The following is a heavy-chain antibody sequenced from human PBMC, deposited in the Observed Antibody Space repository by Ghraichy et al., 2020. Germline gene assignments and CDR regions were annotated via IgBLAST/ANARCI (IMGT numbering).Heavy chain of an antibody. Sequence: SETLSLTCTVSGGSISSSSYYWGWIRQPPGKGLEWIGSIYYSGSTYYNPSLKSRVTISVDTSKNQFSLKLSSVTAADTAVYYCARHSPGGITMIVVVTPGAWFDPWGQGTLVTVSS. J-gene: IGHJ5*02. CDR1: GGSISSSSYY. CDR3: ARHSPGGITMIVVVTPGAWFDP. D-gene: IGHD3-22*01. CDR2: IYYSGST. V-gene: IGHV4-39*01.